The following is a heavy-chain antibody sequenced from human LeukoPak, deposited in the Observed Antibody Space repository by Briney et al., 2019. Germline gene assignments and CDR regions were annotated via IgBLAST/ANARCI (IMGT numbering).Heavy chain of an antibody. V-gene: IGHV4-59*01. CDR2: IYYSGSI. Sequence: SETLSLTCTVSGGSISSYYWSWIRQPPGKGLEWIGYIYYSGSINYNPSLKSRVTISVDTSKNQFSLKLSSVTAADTAVYYCARDTGSGSYPDYWGQGTLVTVSS. CDR3: ARDTGSGSYPDY. D-gene: IGHD3-10*01. J-gene: IGHJ4*02. CDR1: GGSISSYY.